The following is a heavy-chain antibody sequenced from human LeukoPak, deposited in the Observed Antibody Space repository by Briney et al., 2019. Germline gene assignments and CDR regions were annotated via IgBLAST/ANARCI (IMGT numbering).Heavy chain of an antibody. J-gene: IGHJ6*02. Sequence: ASVKVSCKASGYTFNSGDISWVRQAPGQGLEWMGRISADNGNTNYAQKVQGRVTMTTDTSTSTAYMELRSLRSDDTAVYYCARGTPYYYGMDVWGQGTTVTVSS. CDR3: ARGTPYYYGMDV. D-gene: IGHD3-10*01. CDR2: ISADNGNT. CDR1: GYTFNSGD. V-gene: IGHV1-18*01.